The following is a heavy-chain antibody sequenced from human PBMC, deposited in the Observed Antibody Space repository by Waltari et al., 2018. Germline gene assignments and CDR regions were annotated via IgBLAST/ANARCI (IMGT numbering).Heavy chain of an antibody. CDR1: GFTLGTYT. V-gene: IGHV3-21*01. D-gene: IGHD3-3*01. J-gene: IGHJ5*02. CDR3: ARDQDSGFLSAFGWLDP. Sequence: EAQVVESGGGLVKPGGSLRPSCAAPGFTLGTYTMNWVRQAPGKELEGGTSISGSSNYTKYEESVRGRLPIPRDDAKASVDLHLNSLRGDDAAAYYCARDQDSGFLSAFGWLDPWGQGTLVTVSS. CDR2: ISGSSNYT.